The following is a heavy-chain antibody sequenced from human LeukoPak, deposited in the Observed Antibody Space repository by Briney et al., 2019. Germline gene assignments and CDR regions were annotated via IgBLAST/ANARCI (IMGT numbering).Heavy chain of an antibody. V-gene: IGHV2-70*04. CDR3: VGYSSGWYDH. J-gene: IGHJ5*02. CDR2: IDWDDDK. Sequence: SGPALVKPTQTLTLTCTFSGFSLSTSGMRVSWIRQPPGKALEWLARIDWDDDKFYSTSLKTRLTISKDTSKNQVVLTMTNMDPVDTVTYYCVGYSSGWYDHWGQGTQVTVSS. CDR1: GFSLSTSGMR. D-gene: IGHD6-19*01.